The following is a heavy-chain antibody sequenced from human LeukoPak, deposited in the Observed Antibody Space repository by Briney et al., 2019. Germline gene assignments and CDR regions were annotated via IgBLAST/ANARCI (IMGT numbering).Heavy chain of an antibody. J-gene: IGHJ3*02. Sequence: SVKVSCKASGGTFSSYAISWVRQAPGQGLEWMGGIIPIFGTANYAQKFQGRVTITADESTSTAYMELSSLRSEDTAVYYCARGGLDPPMYAFDIWGQGTMVTVSS. CDR2: IIPIFGTA. CDR1: GGTFSSYA. D-gene: IGHD3/OR15-3a*01. V-gene: IGHV1-69*13. CDR3: ARGGLDPPMYAFDI.